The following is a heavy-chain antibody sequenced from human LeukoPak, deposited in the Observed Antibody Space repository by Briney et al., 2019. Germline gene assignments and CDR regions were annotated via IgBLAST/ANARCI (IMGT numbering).Heavy chain of an antibody. CDR3: ARGGLRYFDWSSPNYYYYYMDV. CDR1: GFTFSSYS. D-gene: IGHD3-9*01. Sequence: GGSLRLSCAASGFTFSSYSMNWVRQAPGKGLEWVSSISSSSSYIYYADSVKGRFTISRGNAKNSLYLQMNSLRAEDTAVYYCARGGLRYFDWSSPNYYYYYMDVWGKGTTVTISS. J-gene: IGHJ6*03. CDR2: ISSSSSYI. V-gene: IGHV3-21*04.